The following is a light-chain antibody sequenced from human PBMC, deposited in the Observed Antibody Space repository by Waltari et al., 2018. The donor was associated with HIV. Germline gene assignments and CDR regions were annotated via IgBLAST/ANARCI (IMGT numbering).Light chain of an antibody. V-gene: IGKV4-1*01. CDR1: QCVLYSSNNKNY. CDR3: QQYDSTPPT. Sequence: DIVFTQSPDSLAVCLGQRASTNRQPCQCVLYSSNNKNYLAWYQQKPGQPPKLIISWASTRESGVPDRYRGSGSGTDFTLTISSLQAEDVAVYYCQQYDSTPPTFGQGTKLEIK. CDR2: WAS. J-gene: IGKJ2*01.